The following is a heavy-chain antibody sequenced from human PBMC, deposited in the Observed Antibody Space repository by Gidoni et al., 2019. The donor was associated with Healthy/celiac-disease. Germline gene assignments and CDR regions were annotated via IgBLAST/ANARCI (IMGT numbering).Heavy chain of an antibody. Sequence: QVQLVQSGAEVKKPGASVKVSCKASGYTFTSYDINWVRQATGQGLEWMGWMNPNSGNTGYAQKFQGRVTMTRNTSISTAYMELSSLRSEDTAVYYCARGSAPHTNIAARPRGGDFDYWGQGTLVTVSS. J-gene: IGHJ4*02. CDR3: ARGSAPHTNIAARPRGGDFDY. V-gene: IGHV1-8*01. D-gene: IGHD6-6*01. CDR2: MNPNSGNT. CDR1: GYTFTSYD.